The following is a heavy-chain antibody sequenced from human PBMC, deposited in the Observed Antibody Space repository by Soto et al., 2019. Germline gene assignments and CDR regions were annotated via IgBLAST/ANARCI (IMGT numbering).Heavy chain of an antibody. CDR3: ARVPVVPAAIHLYYYHGMDV. J-gene: IGHJ6*02. V-gene: IGHV4-61*01. CDR1: GGYVSSGSYY. CDR2: IYYSGST. Sequence: SETLSLTSTVSGGYVSSGSYYWSWIRQPPGKGLEWIGDIYYSGSTNYNPSLKSRVTISVDKSKNQFSLKLSSVTAADTAVYYCARVPVVPAAIHLYYYHGMDVWGQGTTVTVSS. D-gene: IGHD2-2*01.